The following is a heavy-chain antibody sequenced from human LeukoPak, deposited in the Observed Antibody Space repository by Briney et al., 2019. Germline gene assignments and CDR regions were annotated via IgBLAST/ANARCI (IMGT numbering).Heavy chain of an antibody. CDR2: ISGSGDST. D-gene: IGHD4-17*01. CDR1: GFTFSSYT. CDR3: AKMDYVVN. Sequence: SGGSLRLSCAASGFTFSSYTMNWVRQAPGKGLEWVSAISGSGDSTYYADSVKGRFTVSRDNSKNRMYLQINSLRGEDTAVYYCAKMDYVVNWGQGTLVTVSS. J-gene: IGHJ4*02. V-gene: IGHV3-23*01.